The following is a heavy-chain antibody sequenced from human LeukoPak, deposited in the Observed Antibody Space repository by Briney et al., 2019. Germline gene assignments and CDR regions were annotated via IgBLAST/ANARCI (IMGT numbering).Heavy chain of an antibody. V-gene: IGHV3-30*02. CDR1: GFTFSSYS. CDR2: IRYDGSNK. J-gene: IGHJ4*02. CDR3: ATNYYDSSGILPDIEVEGY. D-gene: IGHD3-22*01. Sequence: PGGSLRLSCAASGFTFSSYSMNWVRQAPGKGLEWVAFIRYDGSNKYYADSVKGRFTISRDNSKNTLYLQMNSLRAEDTAVYYCATNYYDSSGILPDIEVEGYWGQGTLVTVSS.